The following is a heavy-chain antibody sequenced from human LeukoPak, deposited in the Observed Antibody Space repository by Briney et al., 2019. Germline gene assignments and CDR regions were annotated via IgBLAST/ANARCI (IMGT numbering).Heavy chain of an antibody. CDR2: IRYDGSNK. J-gene: IGHJ5*02. CDR1: GFTFSSYG. D-gene: IGHD3-22*01. CDR3: ARGLYRVVVNWFDP. V-gene: IGHV3-30*02. Sequence: PGGSLRLSCAASGFTFSSYGMHWVRQAPGKGLEWVAFIRYDGSNKYYADSVKGRFTISRDNAKNSLYLQMNSLRAEDTAVYYCARGLYRVVVNWFDPWGQGTLVTVSS.